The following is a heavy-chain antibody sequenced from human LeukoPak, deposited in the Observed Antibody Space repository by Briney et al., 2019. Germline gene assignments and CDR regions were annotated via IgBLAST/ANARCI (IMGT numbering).Heavy chain of an antibody. CDR2: IYPGDSDA. CDR3: ARHDFRGYSQF. J-gene: IGHJ4*02. Sequence: GESLKISCKGSGYSLSNYWISWVRQMPGKGLEWVGIIYPGDSDARYSPSFQGQVTISADKSITTAYLQWNSLKASDTAMYYCARHDFRGYSQFWGQGTLVTVSS. CDR1: GYSLSNYW. D-gene: IGHD4-23*01. V-gene: IGHV5-51*01.